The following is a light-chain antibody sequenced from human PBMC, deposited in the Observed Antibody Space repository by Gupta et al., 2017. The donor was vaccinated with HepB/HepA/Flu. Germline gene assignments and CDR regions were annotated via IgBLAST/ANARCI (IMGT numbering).Light chain of an antibody. CDR2: VVS. CDR1: QAVGRY. Sequence: DIPLTQSPSFLSASVGDRVTMTCRASQAVGRYLAWYQQKPGKAPRLLIYVVSTLQSGVPSWFSGSGSGTEFTLTISSLQSEDVATYFCQQLKTYPFTFGGGTKVEIK. J-gene: IGKJ4*01. CDR3: QQLKTYPFT. V-gene: IGKV1-9*01.